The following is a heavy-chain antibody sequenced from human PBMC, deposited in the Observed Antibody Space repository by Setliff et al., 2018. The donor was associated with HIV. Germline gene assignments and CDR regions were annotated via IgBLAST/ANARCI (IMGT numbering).Heavy chain of an antibody. CDR1: GFMFGVDW. J-gene: IGHJ4*02. D-gene: IGHD2-21*01. CDR3: VRDLARVIAH. V-gene: IGHV3-7*03. Sequence: VGSLRLSCAASGFMFGVDWMSLVRQTPGKGLEWVASVTPDGGDKYYANSMRGRFTISRDNGKNAVYLQMNSLTAEDTALYYCVRDLARVIAHWGQGTRVTVSS. CDR2: VTPDGGDK.